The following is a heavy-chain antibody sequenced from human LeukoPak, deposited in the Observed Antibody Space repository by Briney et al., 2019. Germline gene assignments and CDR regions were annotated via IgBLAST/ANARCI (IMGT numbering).Heavy chain of an antibody. J-gene: IGHJ4*02. CDR2: IGISDNIK. D-gene: IGHD6-19*01. V-gene: IGHV3-11*01. CDR1: GFTLNDYY. CDR3: ARETVAGTFDS. Sequence: PGGSLRLSCAASGFTLNDYYMSWIRQAPGKGLEWVSDIGISDNIKSYADSLKGRFTISRDIATNSLFLQMNSLRAEDTAVYYCARETVAGTFDSWGQGALVTVSS.